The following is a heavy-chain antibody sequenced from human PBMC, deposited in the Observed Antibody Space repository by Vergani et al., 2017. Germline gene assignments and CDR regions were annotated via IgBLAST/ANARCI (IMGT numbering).Heavy chain of an antibody. J-gene: IGHJ5*02. Sequence: QVQLVQSGAEVKKPGSSVKVSCKASGGTFSSYTISWVRQAPGQGLEWMGRIIPILGIANYAQKFQGRVTITADKSTSTAYMELSSLRSEDTAVYYCATDLRITIFGGQMNWFDPWGQGTLVTVSS. V-gene: IGHV1-69*08. CDR3: ATDLRITIFGGQMNWFDP. CDR2: IIPILGIA. CDR1: GGTFSSYT. D-gene: IGHD3-3*01.